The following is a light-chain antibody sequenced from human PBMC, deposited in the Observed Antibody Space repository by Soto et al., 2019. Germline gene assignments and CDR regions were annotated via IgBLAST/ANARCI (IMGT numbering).Light chain of an antibody. Sequence: IQMTQSPSTLSASVGDRVTITCRASQSISSSLAWYQQLPGKAPKLLIYMASSLQSGVPSRFSGTGSGTDFTLTISRLQPDDFATYYCQQYNSYSRTFGQGTKVELK. CDR1: QSISSS. V-gene: IGKV1-5*03. CDR3: QQYNSYSRT. CDR2: MAS. J-gene: IGKJ1*01.